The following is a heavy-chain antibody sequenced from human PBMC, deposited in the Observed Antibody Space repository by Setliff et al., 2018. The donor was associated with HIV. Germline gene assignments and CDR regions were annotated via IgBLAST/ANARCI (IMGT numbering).Heavy chain of an antibody. D-gene: IGHD3-16*01. J-gene: IGHJ5*02. CDR3: ARGRLRTVTSLIKKRASYTWLDP. Sequence: SETLSLTCAVYGGSLSGDYWVWIRQSPGKGLEWIGDISQTRRTNYYPSLKSRVTISLDTSKNQLSLKLTSVSAADTAVYYCARGRLRTVTSLIKKRASYTWLDPWGQGTLVTVSS. CDR2: ISQTRRT. V-gene: IGHV4-34*01. CDR1: GGSLSGDY.